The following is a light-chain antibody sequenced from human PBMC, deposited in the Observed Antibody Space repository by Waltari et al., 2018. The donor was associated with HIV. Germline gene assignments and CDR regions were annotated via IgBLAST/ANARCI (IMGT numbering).Light chain of an antibody. CDR3: ASWDDSLGGRWV. V-gene: IGLV1-47*01. J-gene: IGLJ3*02. CDR2: RNI. CDR1: RSDIGTNY. Sequence: TQPPSTSGTPGQTVTISCSGTRSDIGTNYVYWYQQVPGTAPKLLIYRNIQRPSGVPARFSGSKSGTSASLAISGLRSEDEAHYHCASWDDSLGGRWVFGGGTKLTVL.